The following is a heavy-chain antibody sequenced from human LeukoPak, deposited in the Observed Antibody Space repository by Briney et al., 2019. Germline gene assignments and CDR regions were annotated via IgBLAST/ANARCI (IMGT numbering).Heavy chain of an antibody. CDR3: ARVLSDTAMVIYYYYMDV. Sequence: GASVKVSCKASGYTFTSYGISWVRQAPGQGLEWMGWISAYNGNTNYAQKLQGRVTMTTDTSTSTAYMELRSLRSDDTAVYYCARVLSDTAMVIYYYYMDVWGKGTTVTVSS. V-gene: IGHV1-18*01. J-gene: IGHJ6*03. D-gene: IGHD5-18*01. CDR2: ISAYNGNT. CDR1: GYTFTSYG.